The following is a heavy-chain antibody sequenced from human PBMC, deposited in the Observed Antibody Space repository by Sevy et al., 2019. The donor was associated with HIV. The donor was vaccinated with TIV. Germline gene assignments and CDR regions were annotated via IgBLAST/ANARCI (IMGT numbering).Heavy chain of an antibody. CDR1: GFTFSSYS. Sequence: GGSLRLSCAISGFTFSSYSMHWVRQAPGKGLEWVATISYDGSNKHYADSVKGLFTISRDNFKNSLSLQMNSLRAEDTAMYYCALERLSSDVAEYFQNWGQGTLVTVSS. CDR3: ALERLSSDVAEYFQN. CDR2: ISYDGSNK. J-gene: IGHJ1*01. V-gene: IGHV3-30-3*01. D-gene: IGHD1-1*01.